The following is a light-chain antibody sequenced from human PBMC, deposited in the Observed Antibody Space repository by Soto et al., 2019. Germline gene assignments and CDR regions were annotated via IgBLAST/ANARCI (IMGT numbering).Light chain of an antibody. J-gene: IGKJ1*01. Sequence: EIVMTQSPATLSVSPGERATLSCRAGQSVDSKLAWYQQKPGQGPRLLIYGASSRATGIPARFSGSGSGTEFTLTISSLQSEDFAVYYCQHYSTWLWTFGQGTKVEIK. V-gene: IGKV3-15*01. CDR1: QSVDSK. CDR3: QHYSTWLWT. CDR2: GAS.